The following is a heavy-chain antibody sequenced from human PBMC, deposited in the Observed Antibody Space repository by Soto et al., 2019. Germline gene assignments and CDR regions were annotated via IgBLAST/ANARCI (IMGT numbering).Heavy chain of an antibody. J-gene: IGHJ6*02. Sequence: QVQLVQSGAEVKKPGSSVKVSCKASGGTFSSYTISWVRQAPGQGLEWMGRIIPSLGIANYAQKFQGRVTITADKSTSTAYMELSILRSEDTAVYYCASSEWTYGMDVWGQGTTVTVSS. CDR1: GGTFSSYT. CDR2: IIPSLGIA. CDR3: ASSEWTYGMDV. V-gene: IGHV1-69*02. D-gene: IGHD3-3*01.